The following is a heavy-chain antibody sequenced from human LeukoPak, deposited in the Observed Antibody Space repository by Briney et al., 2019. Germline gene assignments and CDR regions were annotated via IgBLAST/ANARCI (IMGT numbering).Heavy chain of an antibody. CDR3: ARPTYYDSSGYYDYYYGMDV. Sequence: PGESLKISCQGSGYRSTIYWISWVRQMPGKGLEWMGRIDPRDSYTHYSPSFQCHVTISADKSISTAYLQWSSLKASDTAMYYCARPTYYDSSGYYDYYYGMDVWGQGTTVTVSS. D-gene: IGHD3-22*01. V-gene: IGHV5-10-1*01. CDR2: IDPRDSYT. J-gene: IGHJ6*02. CDR1: GYRSTIYW.